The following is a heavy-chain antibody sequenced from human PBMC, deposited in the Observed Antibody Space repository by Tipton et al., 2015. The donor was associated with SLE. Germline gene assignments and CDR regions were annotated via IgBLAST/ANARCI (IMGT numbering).Heavy chain of an antibody. V-gene: IGHV3-30*04. CDR1: GFTFSSYA. D-gene: IGHD3-3*01. Sequence: SLRLSCAASGFTFSSYAMHWVRQAPGKGLEWVAVISYDGSNKYYADSVKGRFTISRDNSKNTLYLQMNSLRAEDTAVYYCAKGAGFELWRGYPAFWGQGTLVTVSS. CDR2: ISYDGSNK. J-gene: IGHJ4*02. CDR3: AKGAGFELWRGYPAF.